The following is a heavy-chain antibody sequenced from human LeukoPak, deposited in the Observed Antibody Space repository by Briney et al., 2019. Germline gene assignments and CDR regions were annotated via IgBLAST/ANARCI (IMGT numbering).Heavy chain of an antibody. J-gene: IGHJ4*02. CDR2: FTPISGPA. D-gene: IGHD1-14*01. CDR1: GGTLSRYV. CDR3: ARGAGFAEPLPEY. Sequence: ASVKVSCKPSGGTLSRYVVSWVRQAPGQGLEWMGGFTPISGPANYAQNFQGRVTITRDTSASTAYMELSSLRSEDTAVYYCARGAGFAEPLPEYWGQGTLLTVSS. V-gene: IGHV1-69*05.